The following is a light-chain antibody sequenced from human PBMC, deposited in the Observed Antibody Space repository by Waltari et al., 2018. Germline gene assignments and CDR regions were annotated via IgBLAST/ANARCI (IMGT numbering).Light chain of an antibody. V-gene: IGKV4-1*01. CDR2: WAS. CDR1: QSVLYSSNKKNY. CDR3: QQYYSTLSWT. J-gene: IGKJ1*01. Sequence: DIVMTQSPDSMAVSLGERATINCKSSQSVLYSSNKKNYLAWYQQKPGQSPKLLIYWASTGASRVPHRFSVSGSETDFTLTISSLHAEDVAVYYCQQYYSTLSWTFGQGTKVEIK.